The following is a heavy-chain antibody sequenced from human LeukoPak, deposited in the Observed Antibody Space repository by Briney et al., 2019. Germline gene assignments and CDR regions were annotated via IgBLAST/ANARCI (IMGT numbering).Heavy chain of an antibody. CDR1: GGSISSYY. J-gene: IGHJ6*02. Sequence: SETLSLTCTVSGGSISSYYWSWIRQPPGKGLEWIGYIYYSGSTNYNPSLKSRVTISVDTSKNQFSLKLSSVTAADTAVYYCARLGEWEYYYGSGSYYYGMDVWGQGTTVTVSS. CDR3: ARLGEWEYYYGSGSYYYGMDV. V-gene: IGHV4-59*08. D-gene: IGHD3-10*01. CDR2: IYYSGST.